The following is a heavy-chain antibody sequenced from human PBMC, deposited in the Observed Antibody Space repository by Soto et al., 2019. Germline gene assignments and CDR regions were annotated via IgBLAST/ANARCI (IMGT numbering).Heavy chain of an antibody. CDR1: GFTFSNYF. Sequence: PVGSLRLSCAASGFTFSNYFMHWVRQVSGEGLVWVSRMSGDGKTISYADSVKGRFTISRDNAKNTLYLQMNSLRVGDTAVYYCARTYVPGIAGFDPWGQGTLVTVSS. V-gene: IGHV3-74*01. J-gene: IGHJ5*02. CDR2: MSGDGKTI. D-gene: IGHD1-1*01. CDR3: ARTYVPGIAGFDP.